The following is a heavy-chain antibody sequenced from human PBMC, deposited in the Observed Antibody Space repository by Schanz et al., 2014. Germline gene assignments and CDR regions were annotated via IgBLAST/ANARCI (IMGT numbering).Heavy chain of an antibody. CDR1: GGTFSPYP. D-gene: IGHD2-15*01. CDR3: ARGGGPEDVFDI. Sequence: QVQLVQSGAEVKKPGSSMKVSCKASGGTFSPYPINWLRQAPGQGLEWMGRIIPIHGIVNYAQRFQDRVRITADRATSTEYMELSSLRSDDTAGEYGARGGGPEDVFDIWGQGTILTVSS. V-gene: IGHV1-69*02. CDR2: IIPIHGIV. J-gene: IGHJ3*02.